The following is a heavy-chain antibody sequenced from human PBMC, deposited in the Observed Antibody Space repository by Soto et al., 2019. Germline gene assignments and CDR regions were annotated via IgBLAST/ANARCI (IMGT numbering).Heavy chain of an antibody. CDR1: GFTFSSYA. CDR3: AKEFTMVRGVKGTAFDI. D-gene: IGHD3-10*01. CDR2: ISGSGGST. Sequence: PGGSLRLSCAASGFTFSSYAMSWVRQAPGKGLEWVSAISGSGGSTYYADSVKGRFTISRDNSKNTLYLQMNSLRAEDTAVYYCAKEFTMVRGVKGTAFDIWGQGTMVTVSS. J-gene: IGHJ3*02. V-gene: IGHV3-23*01.